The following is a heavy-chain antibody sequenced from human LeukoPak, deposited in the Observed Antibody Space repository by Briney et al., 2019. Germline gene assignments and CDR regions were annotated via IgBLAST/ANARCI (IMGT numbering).Heavy chain of an antibody. CDR3: ARRVGFYGSGSLNYFDP. Sequence: SETLSLTCSVSGGSITSTDHYWGWIRQPPGKGLEWVGTIYNGATIYYNPSLRSRVSLSADTSKNHIALKLTSVTAADTAVYFCARRVGFYGSGSLNYFDPWGQGILVSVS. J-gene: IGHJ5*01. D-gene: IGHD3-10*01. V-gene: IGHV4-39*02. CDR2: IYNGATI. CDR1: GGSITSTDHY.